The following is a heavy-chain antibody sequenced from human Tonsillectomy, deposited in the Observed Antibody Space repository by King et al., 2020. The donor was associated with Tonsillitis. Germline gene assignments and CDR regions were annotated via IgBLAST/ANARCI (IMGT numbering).Heavy chain of an antibody. CDR1: GGSISPFY. V-gene: IGHV4-59*08. CDR2: IYYIGST. CDR3: ARSDYYYNGRYYYYYMDV. D-gene: IGHD3-22*01. J-gene: IGHJ6*03. Sequence: VQLQESGPGLVKPSETLSLTCTVSGGSISPFYWSWIRQPPGKGLEWIGYIYYIGSTNYNASLKSRVTISVDTSKNQFSLRLSSVTAADTAVYYCARSDYYYNGRYYYYYMDVWGKGTTVTVS.